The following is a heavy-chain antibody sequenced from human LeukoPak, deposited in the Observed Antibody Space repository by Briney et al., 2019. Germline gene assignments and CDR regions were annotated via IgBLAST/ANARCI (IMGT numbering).Heavy chain of an antibody. Sequence: PSETLSLTCSVSGDSISSLYWNWIRPPPGKGLEWIGFIYHSGTVTYNPSLKSRGTMSVDTSKNQVSLKPTSVTAADTAVYYCAKSRLGTDTSTVHSFVYWGQGILVTVSS. V-gene: IGHV4-59*11. CDR2: IYHSGTV. CDR3: AKSRLGTDTSTVHSFVY. D-gene: IGHD4-11*01. J-gene: IGHJ4*02. CDR1: GDSISSLY.